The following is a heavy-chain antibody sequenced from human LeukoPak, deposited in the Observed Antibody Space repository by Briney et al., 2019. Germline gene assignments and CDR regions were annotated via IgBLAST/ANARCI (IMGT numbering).Heavy chain of an antibody. CDR1: GFTVSSNY. J-gene: IGHJ6*02. D-gene: IGHD6-6*01. Sequence: GGSLRLSCAASGFTVSSNYMTWVRQAPGKGLEWVSVIHSGGSTYYADSVKGRFTISRDNSKNTLYLQMNSLRAEDTAVYYCAKDDEYSSSSSGMDVWGQGTTVTVSS. CDR2: IHSGGST. CDR3: AKDDEYSSSSSGMDV. V-gene: IGHV3-53*01.